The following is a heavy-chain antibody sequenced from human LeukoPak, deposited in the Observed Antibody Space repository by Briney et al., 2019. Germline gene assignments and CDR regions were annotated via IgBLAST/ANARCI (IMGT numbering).Heavy chain of an antibody. V-gene: IGHV3-33*06. D-gene: IGHD6-13*01. CDR1: GFTFSSYG. Sequence: PGGSLRLSCAASGFTFSSYGMHWVRQAPGKGLEWVAVIWYDGSNKYYADSVKGRFSLSRDNSKNMLYLQMYSLGAEDTAIYYCAKGAAAGLVDWFDPWGQGTLVTVSS. CDR3: AKGAAAGLVDWFDP. J-gene: IGHJ5*02. CDR2: IWYDGSNK.